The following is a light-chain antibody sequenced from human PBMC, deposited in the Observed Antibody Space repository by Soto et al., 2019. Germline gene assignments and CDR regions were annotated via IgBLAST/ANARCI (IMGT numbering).Light chain of an antibody. V-gene: IGKV3-11*01. CDR2: DAS. Sequence: TQSPATLSLSPGQRATLSRRASQSLSGNLAWYQQKPGQAPRLLIYDASNRATGIPARFSGSGSGTDFTLTISSLEPEDFAVYYCQQRSYWPPTFGQGTRLEIK. J-gene: IGKJ5*01. CDR1: QSLSGN. CDR3: QQRSYWPPT.